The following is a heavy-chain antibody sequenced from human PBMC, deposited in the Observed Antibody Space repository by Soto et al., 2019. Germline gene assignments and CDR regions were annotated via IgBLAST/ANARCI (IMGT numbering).Heavy chain of an antibody. V-gene: IGHV4-39*01. J-gene: IGHJ6*02. CDR1: GGSISSSSYY. D-gene: IGHD3-22*01. CDR2: VYYGGSS. Sequence: SETLSLTCTVSGGSISSSSYYWGWIRQPPGKGLEWIGNVYYGGSSYYNPSLKSRVTISVETSKSQCSLKLSSVTAADTAVYYCAGGDYYHSSGYYFYYYTMHVWGQGTTVTVSS. CDR3: AGGDYYHSSGYYFYYYTMHV.